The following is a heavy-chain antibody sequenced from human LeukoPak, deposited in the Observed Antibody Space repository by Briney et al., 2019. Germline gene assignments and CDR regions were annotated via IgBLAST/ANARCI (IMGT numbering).Heavy chain of an antibody. CDR3: ARYLDCSSSSKCGIDY. V-gene: IGHV4-34*01. Sequence: GSLRLSCAASGFTVSSNYMSWVRQPPGKGLEWIGEINHSGSTNYNPSLKSRVTISVDTSKNQFSLKLSSVTAADTAVYYCARYLDCSSSSKCGIDYWGQGTLVTVSS. D-gene: IGHD6-6*01. CDR1: GFTVSSNY. CDR2: INHSGST. J-gene: IGHJ4*02.